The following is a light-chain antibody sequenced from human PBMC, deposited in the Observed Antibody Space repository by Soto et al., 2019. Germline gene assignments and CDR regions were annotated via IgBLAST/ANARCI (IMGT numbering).Light chain of an antibody. J-gene: IGKJ1*01. V-gene: IGKV4-1*01. Sequence: DIVMTQSPDSLAVSLGERATIKCKSSQSVLYTYNNKNYLAWYQQKPGQPPKLLIYWASTRESGVPERFSGSGSGSDFTLTISSLQAEDVAVYYCQQYYSTWTFGPGTKVEIK. CDR3: QQYYSTWT. CDR1: QSVLYTYNNKNY. CDR2: WAS.